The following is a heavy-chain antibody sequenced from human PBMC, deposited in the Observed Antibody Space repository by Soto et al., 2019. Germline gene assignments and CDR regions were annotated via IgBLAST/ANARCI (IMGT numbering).Heavy chain of an antibody. CDR3: AKGSDVARQELEY. Sequence: GGSLRLSCAASGFTLRDYYMSWIREAPGKGLEWVSYISSSGSTIYYADSVKGRFTISRDNAKNSLYLQMNSLRAEDTAVYYCAKGSDVARQELEYWGQGTLVTVSS. D-gene: IGHD2-15*01. CDR1: GFTLRDYY. CDR2: ISSSGSTI. J-gene: IGHJ4*02. V-gene: IGHV3-11*01.